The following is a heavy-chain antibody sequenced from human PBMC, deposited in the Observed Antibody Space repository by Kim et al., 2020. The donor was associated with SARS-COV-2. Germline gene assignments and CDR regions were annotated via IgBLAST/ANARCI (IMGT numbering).Heavy chain of an antibody. D-gene: IGHD6-13*01. CDR1: GGSISSGGYY. V-gene: IGHV4-31*03. J-gene: IGHJ4*02. Sequence: SETLSLTCTVSGGSISSGGYYWSWIRQHPGKGLEWIGYIYYSGSTYYNPSLKSRVTISVDTSKNQFSLKLSSVTAADTAVYYCAREVRIAAAGTFDYWAREPWSPSPQ. CDR3: AREVRIAAAGTFDY. CDR2: IYYSGST.